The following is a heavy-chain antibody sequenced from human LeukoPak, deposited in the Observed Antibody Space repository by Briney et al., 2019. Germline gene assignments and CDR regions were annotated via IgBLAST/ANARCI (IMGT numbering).Heavy chain of an antibody. CDR3: VGGDGREF. V-gene: IGHV3-21*01. CDR1: GFTFGTYT. D-gene: IGHD5-24*01. CDR2: ISSDSGHI. J-gene: IGHJ4*02. Sequence: GGSLRLSCAASGFTFGTYTMSWVRQAPGKGPEYVSSISSDSGHIHYADSLKGRFAISRDNAKNSLYLQLNSLRADDTAVYYCVGGDGREFWGQGTLVTVSS.